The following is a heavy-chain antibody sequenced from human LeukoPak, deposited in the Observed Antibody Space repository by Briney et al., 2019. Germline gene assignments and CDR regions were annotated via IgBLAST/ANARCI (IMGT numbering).Heavy chain of an antibody. D-gene: IGHD3-16*02. Sequence: SEALSLTCTVSGGSISSSSYYWGWIRQPPGKGLEWIGSIYYSGSTYYNPSLKSRVTISVDTSKNQFSLKLSSVTAADTAVYYCARILKNLTYYDYVWGSYRSTIFDYWGQGTLVTVSS. CDR2: IYYSGST. V-gene: IGHV4-39*01. CDR3: ARILKNLTYYDYVWGSYRSTIFDY. J-gene: IGHJ4*02. CDR1: GGSISSSSYY.